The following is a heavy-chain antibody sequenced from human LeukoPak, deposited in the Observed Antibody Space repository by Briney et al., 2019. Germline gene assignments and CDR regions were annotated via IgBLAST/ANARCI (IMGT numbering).Heavy chain of an antibody. CDR3: ARVTGYVIEDYFDY. CDR1: GGSFSGYY. V-gene: IGHV4-34*01. CDR2: INHSGST. D-gene: IGHD3-22*01. J-gene: IGHJ4*02. Sequence: SETLSLICAVYGGSFSGYYWSWIRQPPGKGLEWIGEINHSGSTNYNPSLKSRVTISVDTSKNQFSLKLRSVTAADTAVYYCARVTGYVIEDYFDYWGQGTLVTVSS.